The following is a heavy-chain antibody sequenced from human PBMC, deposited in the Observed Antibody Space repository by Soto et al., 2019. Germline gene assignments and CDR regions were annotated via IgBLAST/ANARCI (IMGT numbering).Heavy chain of an antibody. Sequence: GASVKVSCKAPGYTFSGYYIHWLRQAPGQGLEWMGWINPNSGGTNYAQKFQGRVTVTRDTPTSTAYMELSRLTSDDTAVYYCARSLTEGYCTITGCYTRPLYGMDVWGQGTTVTVSS. CDR3: ARSLTEGYCTITGCYTRPLYGMDV. CDR1: GYTFSGYY. V-gene: IGHV1-2*02. CDR2: INPNSGGT. D-gene: IGHD2-2*02. J-gene: IGHJ6*02.